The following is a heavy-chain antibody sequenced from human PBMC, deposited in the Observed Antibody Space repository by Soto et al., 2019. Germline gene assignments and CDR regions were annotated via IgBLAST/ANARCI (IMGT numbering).Heavy chain of an antibody. CDR3: AKGLSDEASFAY. CDR1: GLAFSTFA. V-gene: IGHV3-23*01. Sequence: GGSLRLSCAASGLAFSTFAMSWVRQAPGKGLEWVSAISASCGVTYYADSVRGRFSISRDNSKNMLFLQMSSLRGKDTAVYYCAKGLSDEASFAYWGQGILVTVSS. CDR2: ISASCGVT. J-gene: IGHJ4*02.